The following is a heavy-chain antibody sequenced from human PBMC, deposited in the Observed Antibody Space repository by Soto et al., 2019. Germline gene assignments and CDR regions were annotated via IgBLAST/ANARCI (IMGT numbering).Heavy chain of an antibody. D-gene: IGHD2-15*01. CDR1: GGSISSYY. Sequence: SETLSLTCTVSGGSISSYYWSWIRQPPGKGLEWIGYIYYSGSTNYNPSLKSRVTISVDTSKNQFSLKLSSVTAADTAVYYCARVKGSRHDYWGQGTLVTVSS. CDR3: ARVKGSRHDY. V-gene: IGHV4-59*01. J-gene: IGHJ4*02. CDR2: IYYSGST.